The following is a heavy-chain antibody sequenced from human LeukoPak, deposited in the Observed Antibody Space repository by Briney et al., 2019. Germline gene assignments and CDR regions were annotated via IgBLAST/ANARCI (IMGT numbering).Heavy chain of an antibody. V-gene: IGHV3-7*04. CDR3: ARGYSGYEFGY. Sequence: PGGSLRLXCAASGFTYSTSWMNWVRLAPGKGLEWVANIKEDGSEEYYVDSVKGRFTISRDNARKSLYLQMNSLRVEDTAVYYCARGYSGYEFGYWGQGTLVTVSS. CDR1: GFTYSTSW. CDR2: IKEDGSEE. D-gene: IGHD5-12*01. J-gene: IGHJ4*02.